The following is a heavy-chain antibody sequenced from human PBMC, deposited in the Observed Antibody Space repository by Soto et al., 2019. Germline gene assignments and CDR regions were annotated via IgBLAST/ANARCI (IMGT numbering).Heavy chain of an antibody. CDR3: ARDPGSSGWYSNPPNVNYAFDI. CDR2: IKQDGSEK. Sequence: GGSLRLSCAASGFTFSSYWMSWVRQAPGKGLEWVANIKQDGSEKYYVDSVKGRFTISVDTSKNQFSLKLSSVTAADTAVYYCARDPGSSGWYSNPPNVNYAFDIWGQGTMVTVSS. V-gene: IGHV3-7*03. J-gene: IGHJ3*02. CDR1: GFTFSSYW. D-gene: IGHD6-19*01.